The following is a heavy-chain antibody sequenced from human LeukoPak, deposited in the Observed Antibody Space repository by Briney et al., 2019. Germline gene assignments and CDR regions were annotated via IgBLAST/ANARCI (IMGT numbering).Heavy chain of an antibody. J-gene: IGHJ5*02. CDR2: IYTSGST. V-gene: IGHV4-4*07. D-gene: IGHD1-14*01. CDR1: GGSISSYY. CDR3: ARVAEPYNWFDP. Sequence: SETLSLTCTVSGGSISSYYWSWIRQPAGKGLEWIGRIYTSGSTNYNPSLKSRVTMSVDTSKNQFSLKLSSVTAADTAVYYGARVAEPYNWFDPWGQGTLVTVSS.